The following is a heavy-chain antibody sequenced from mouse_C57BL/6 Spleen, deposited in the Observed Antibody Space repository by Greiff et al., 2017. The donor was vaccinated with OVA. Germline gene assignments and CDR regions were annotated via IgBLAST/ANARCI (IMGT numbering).Heavy chain of an antibody. D-gene: IGHD2-4*01. V-gene: IGHV1-15*01. CDR2: IDPETGGT. Sequence: VQLQQSGAELVRPGASVTLSCKASGYTFTDYEMHWVKQTPVHGLEWIGAIDPETGGTAYNQKFTGQAILTADKSSSTAYMELRSLTSEDSAVYYCTRGDYDFDYWGQGTTLTVSS. J-gene: IGHJ2*01. CDR3: TRGDYDFDY. CDR1: GYTFTDYE.